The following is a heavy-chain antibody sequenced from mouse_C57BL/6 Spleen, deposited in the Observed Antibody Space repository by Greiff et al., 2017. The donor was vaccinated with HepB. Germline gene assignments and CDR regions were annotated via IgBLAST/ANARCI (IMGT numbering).Heavy chain of an antibody. CDR2: IDPSDSYT. V-gene: IGHV1-59*01. CDR1: GYTFTSYW. CDR3: ASAYYSNYDYAMDD. J-gene: IGHJ4*01. Sequence: VQLQQPGAELVRPGTSVKLSCKASGYTFTSYWMHWVKQRPGQGLEWIGVIDPSDSYTNYNQKFKGKATLTVDTSSSTAYMQLSSLTSEDSAVYYCASAYYSNYDYAMDDWGQGTSVTVSS. D-gene: IGHD2-5*01.